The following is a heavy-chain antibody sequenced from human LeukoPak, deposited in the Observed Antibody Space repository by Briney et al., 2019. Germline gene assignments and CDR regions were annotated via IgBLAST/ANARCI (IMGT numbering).Heavy chain of an antibody. D-gene: IGHD3-10*01. Sequence: GGSLRLSCAASGFTFSSYGMHWVRQAPGKGLEWVAFIRYDGSNKYYADSVKGRFTISRDNAKNSLYLQMNSLRAEDTAVYYCARDYGSGSYYSPFDYWGQGTLVTVSS. J-gene: IGHJ4*02. CDR1: GFTFSSYG. CDR3: ARDYGSGSYYSPFDY. V-gene: IGHV3-30*02. CDR2: IRYDGSNK.